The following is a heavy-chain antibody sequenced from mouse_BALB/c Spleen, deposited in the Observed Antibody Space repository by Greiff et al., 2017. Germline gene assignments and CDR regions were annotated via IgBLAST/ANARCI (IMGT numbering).Heavy chain of an antibody. J-gene: IGHJ1*01. D-gene: IGHD3-2*02. V-gene: IGHV3-8*02. CDR2: ISYSGST. CDR1: GDSITSGY. CDR3: ARYQGDGGWYFDV. Sequence: EVKLQESGPSLVKPSQTLSLTCSVTGDSITSGYWNWIRKFPGNKLEYMGYISYSGSTYYNPSLKSRISITRDTSKNQYYLQLNSVTTEDTATYYCARYQGDGGWYFDVWGAGTTVTVSS.